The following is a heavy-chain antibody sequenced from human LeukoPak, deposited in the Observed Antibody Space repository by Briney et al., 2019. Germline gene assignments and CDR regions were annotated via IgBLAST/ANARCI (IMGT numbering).Heavy chain of an antibody. J-gene: IGHJ4*02. V-gene: IGHV4-4*07. CDR1: GESISSDY. Sequence: SETLSLTCTVSGESISSDYWSWIRQSAGKGLEWIGRIYPSASANYNPPLKSRLSMSVDTSKNQFSLKLSSVTAADTAVYYWARGAGPLDSWGQGTLVTVSS. D-gene: IGHD6-13*01. CDR2: IYPSASA. CDR3: ARGAGPLDS.